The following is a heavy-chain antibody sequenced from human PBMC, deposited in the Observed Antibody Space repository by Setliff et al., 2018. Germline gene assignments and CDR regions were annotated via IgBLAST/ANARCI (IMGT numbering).Heavy chain of an antibody. CDR1: GYTFTSYY. CDR3: ARERAGGRGFTFGAIYYYYGMDV. Sequence: GASVKFSCKASGYTFTSYYIHWVRQAPGQGLEWMGVINPKNGGATYPQNLQGRVTMTRDTSMSTVYMELSSLRFEDTAVYYCARERAGGRGFTFGAIYYYYGMDVWGQGTTVTVSS. CDR2: INPKNGGA. V-gene: IGHV1-46*01. D-gene: IGHD3-16*01. J-gene: IGHJ6*02.